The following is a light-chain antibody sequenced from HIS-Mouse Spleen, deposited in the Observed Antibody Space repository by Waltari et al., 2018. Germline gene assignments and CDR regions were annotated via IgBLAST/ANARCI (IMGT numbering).Light chain of an antibody. CDR3: AAWDDSLSGPV. J-gene: IGLJ3*02. CDR2: RNN. Sequence: QSVLTQPPSASGTPGQRVTISCSGSSSNIGSNSVYWYQQLPGTAPKLLIYRNNQRPSGGPDRFAGSKSGNSASLAISGLRSEDEADYYCAAWDDSLSGPVFGGGTKLTVL. V-gene: IGLV1-47*01. CDR1: SSNIGSNS.